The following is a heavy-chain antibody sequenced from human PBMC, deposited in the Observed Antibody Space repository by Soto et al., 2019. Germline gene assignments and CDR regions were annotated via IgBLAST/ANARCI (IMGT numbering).Heavy chain of an antibody. CDR3: ARGDYRVLYYFDY. V-gene: IGHV3-33*01. Sequence: QVQLVESGGGVVQPGRSLRLSCAASGFTFSSYGMHWLRQAPGKGLEWVAVIWNDGSNKYYADSVKGRFTISRDNSKNTLYLEMNSLRAEDTAVYYCARGDYRVLYYFDYWGQGILVTVSS. CDR2: IWNDGSNK. D-gene: IGHD4-17*01. CDR1: GFTFSSYG. J-gene: IGHJ4*02.